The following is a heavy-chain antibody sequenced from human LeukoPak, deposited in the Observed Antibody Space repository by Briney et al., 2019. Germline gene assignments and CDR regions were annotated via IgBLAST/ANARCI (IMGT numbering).Heavy chain of an antibody. CDR2: IYHSGGT. D-gene: IGHD5-18*01. V-gene: IGHV4-30-2*01. CDR3: ARDSGYSYGSWYFDL. J-gene: IGHJ2*01. CDR1: GGSISSGGYS. Sequence: SETLSLTCAVSGGSISSGGYSWSWIRQPPGKGLEWIGYIYHSGGTYYNPSLKSRVTISVDRSKNQFSLKLSSVTAADTAVYYCARDSGYSYGSWYFDLWGRGTLVTVSS.